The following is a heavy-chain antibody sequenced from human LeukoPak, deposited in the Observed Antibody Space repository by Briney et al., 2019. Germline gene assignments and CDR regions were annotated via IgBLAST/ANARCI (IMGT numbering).Heavy chain of an antibody. V-gene: IGHV1-58*02. CDR2: IVVGSGNT. Sequence: SVKVSCKASGFTFTSSTMQWVRQARGQRLEWIGWIVVGSGNTHYAQKFQERVTITRDMSTSTAYMELSSLRSEDTAAYYCAAVRSPYYYYGMDVWGQGTTVTVSS. CDR3: AAVRSPYYYYGMDV. CDR1: GFTFTSST. J-gene: IGHJ6*02.